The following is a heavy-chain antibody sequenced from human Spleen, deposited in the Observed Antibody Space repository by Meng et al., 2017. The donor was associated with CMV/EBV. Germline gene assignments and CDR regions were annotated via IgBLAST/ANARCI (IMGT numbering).Heavy chain of an antibody. CDR1: GFTFSSYG. Sequence: GGSLRLSCAASGFTFSSYGMHWVRQAPGKGLEWVAVIWLDGSKKYYADSVKGRFTISRDNSKNTLYLQMNSLRAEDTAVYYCAKDPGYSFVYGMDVWGQGTTVTVSS. V-gene: IGHV3-33*06. D-gene: IGHD5-18*01. CDR2: IWLDGSKK. J-gene: IGHJ6*02. CDR3: AKDPGYSFVYGMDV.